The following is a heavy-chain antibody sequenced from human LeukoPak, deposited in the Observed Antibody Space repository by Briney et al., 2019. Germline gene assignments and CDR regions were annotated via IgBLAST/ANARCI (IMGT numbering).Heavy chain of an antibody. J-gene: IGHJ5*02. CDR2: ISYSGST. Sequence: SETLSLTCTVSGAPIRSSSDYWGWIRQPPGKGLEWIGSISYSGSTYYNPSLKSRVTISVDTSKNQFPLKLSSVTAADTAMYYCATLKKRLNWFDPWGQGTLVTVSS. V-gene: IGHV4-39*01. CDR3: ATLKKRLNWFDP. CDR1: GAPIRSSSDY.